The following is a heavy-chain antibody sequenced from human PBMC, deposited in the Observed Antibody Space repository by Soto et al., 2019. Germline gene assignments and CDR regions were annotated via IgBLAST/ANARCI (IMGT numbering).Heavy chain of an antibody. CDR2: VYPGGSDT. CDR1: GYTFTNYW. CDR3: ARAAGPGSRDRIAV. D-gene: IGHD6-13*01. Sequence: GESLKISCKGSGYTFTNYWIGWVRQMPGKGLEWMGIVYPGGSDTIYSPSFQGQVTISADKSITTAYLQWSSLKASDTAIYYCARAAGPGSRDRIAVWGQGTTVPGSS. V-gene: IGHV5-51*01. J-gene: IGHJ6*02.